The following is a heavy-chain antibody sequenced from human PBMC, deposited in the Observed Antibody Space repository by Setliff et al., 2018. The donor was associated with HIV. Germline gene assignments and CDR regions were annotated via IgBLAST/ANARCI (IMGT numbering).Heavy chain of an antibody. V-gene: IGHV4-39*01. CDR1: GGSINSDNYY. CDR3: ASRGIVVVTMSMPDEFFVH. D-gene: IGHD2-21*02. Sequence: KTSETLSLTCSVSGGSINSDNYYWGWIRQAPGKGLEWIGSIYYSGTTYYNPSLRGRVTISVDRSRNQFSLTLNSVTAADTATYYCASRGIVVVTMSMPDEFFVHWGHGTLVTVPQ. CDR2: IYYSGTT. J-gene: IGHJ1*01.